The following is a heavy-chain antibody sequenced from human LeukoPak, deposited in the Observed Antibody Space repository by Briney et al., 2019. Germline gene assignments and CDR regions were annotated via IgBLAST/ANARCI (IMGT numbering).Heavy chain of an antibody. CDR2: IGGDGGGGT. CDR3: VKDFGRNLGGPGS. D-gene: IGHD3-10*01. V-gene: IGHV3-23*01. J-gene: IGHJ5*02. Sequence: LSGGSLRLSCAASGFTFSTYTMAWVRQAPGGGLEWVSGIGGDGGGGTYYADSVKGRFAISRDNSKSTLYLQMNSLRVEDTAVYYCVKDFGRNLGGPGSWGRGTLVSVSS. CDR1: GFTFSTYT.